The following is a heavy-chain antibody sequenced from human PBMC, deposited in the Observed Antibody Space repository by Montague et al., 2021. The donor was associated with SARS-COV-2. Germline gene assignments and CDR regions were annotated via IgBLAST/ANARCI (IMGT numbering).Heavy chain of an antibody. J-gene: IGHJ6*02. CDR3: ARGMRRPYYYYYGMDV. V-gene: IGHV4-34*01. CDR2: INHSGST. Sequence: SETLSLTCAVYGGSFSGYYWSWICQPPGKGLEWIGEINHSGSTNYNPSLKSRVTISVDASKNQFSLKLCSVTAADTAVYYCARGMRRPYYYYYGMDVWGQGTTVTVSS. CDR1: GGSFSGYY.